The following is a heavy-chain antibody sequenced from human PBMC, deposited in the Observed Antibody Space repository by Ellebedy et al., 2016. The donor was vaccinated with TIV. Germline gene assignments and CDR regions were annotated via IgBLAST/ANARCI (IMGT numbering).Heavy chain of an antibody. CDR1: GFTFSNSA. D-gene: IGHD2-21*02. CDR2: MSHDESNE. J-gene: IGHJ4*02. V-gene: IGHV3-30*01. Sequence: GESLKISCAASGFTFSNSAMHWVRQAPGKGLEWVAVMSHDESNEYYADSGKGRFTISRDNSKNTLYLEMHSLRTEDTAVYYCARSGARAVTPDYWGQGTLVTVSS. CDR3: ARSGARAVTPDY.